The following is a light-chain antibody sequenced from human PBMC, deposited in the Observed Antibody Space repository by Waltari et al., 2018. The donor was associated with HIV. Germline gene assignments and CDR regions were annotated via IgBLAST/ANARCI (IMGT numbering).Light chain of an antibody. CDR2: GAS. CDR1: PSINNY. Sequence: DIQMTQSPSSLSASVGARVTITCRASPSINNYLNWYQQKPGKAPKPLIYGASSLQSGVPSRFSGSGFGTDFTLTINTLQPEDFATYYCQQSYTTPHFGQGTKLEIK. V-gene: IGKV1-39*01. J-gene: IGKJ2*01. CDR3: QQSYTTPH.